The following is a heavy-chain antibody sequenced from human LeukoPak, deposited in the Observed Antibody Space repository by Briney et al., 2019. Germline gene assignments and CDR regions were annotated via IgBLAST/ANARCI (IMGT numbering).Heavy chain of an antibody. J-gene: IGHJ4*02. Sequence: PGGSLRLSCAASGFTFDDYAMHWVRQAPGKGLEWVSAISGSGGSTYYADSVKGRFTISRDNSKNTLYLQMNSLRAEDTAVYYCAKGDSSGWYFGDYWGQGTLVTVSS. CDR3: AKGDSSGWYFGDY. CDR1: GFTFDDYA. CDR2: ISGSGGST. V-gene: IGHV3-23*01. D-gene: IGHD6-19*01.